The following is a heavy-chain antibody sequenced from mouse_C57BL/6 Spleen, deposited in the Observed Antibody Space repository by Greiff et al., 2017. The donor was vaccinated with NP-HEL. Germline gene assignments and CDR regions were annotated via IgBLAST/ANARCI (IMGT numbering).Heavy chain of an antibody. CDR1: GYAFSSSW. CDR2: IYPGDGDT. D-gene: IGHD1-1*01. V-gene: IGHV1-82*01. CDR3: ARHYGSS. J-gene: IGHJ2*01. Sequence: VQLQESGPELVKPGASVKISCKASGYAFSSSWMNWVKQRPGKGLEWIGRIYPGDGDTNYNGKFKGKATLTADKSSSTAYMQLSSLTSEDSAVYFCARHYGSSWGQGTTLTVSS.